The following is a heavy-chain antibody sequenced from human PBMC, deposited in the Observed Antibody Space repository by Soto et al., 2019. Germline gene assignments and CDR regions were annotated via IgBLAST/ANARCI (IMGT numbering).Heavy chain of an antibody. J-gene: IGHJ4*02. CDR2: IYYSGST. CDR3: ARSGPLYCSGGSCYSDDRKFDY. D-gene: IGHD2-15*01. CDR1: ASSISSSSYY. Sequence: PSETLSLSCTVSASSISSSSYYWGWIRQTPGKGLEWIGSIYYSGSTYYNPSLKSRVPISVDKSKNQFSLKLNSVTAADTAVYFCARSGPLYCSGGSCYSDDRKFDYWGQGTLVTVSS. V-gene: IGHV4-39*01.